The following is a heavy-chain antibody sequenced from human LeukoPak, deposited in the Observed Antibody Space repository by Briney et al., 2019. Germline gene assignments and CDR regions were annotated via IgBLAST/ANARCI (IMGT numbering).Heavy chain of an antibody. D-gene: IGHD2-2*01. CDR3: ARHGLVVPAALNWFDP. CDR1: GYTFITYG. CDR2: ISTYNGNT. V-gene: IGHV1-18*01. J-gene: IGHJ5*02. Sequence: GASVKVSCKASGYTFITYGISWVRQAPGQGLEWMGGISTYNGNTNYAQKLQGRVTMTTDTSTSTAYMELRSLRSDDTAVYYCARHGLVVPAALNWFDPWGQGTLVTVSS.